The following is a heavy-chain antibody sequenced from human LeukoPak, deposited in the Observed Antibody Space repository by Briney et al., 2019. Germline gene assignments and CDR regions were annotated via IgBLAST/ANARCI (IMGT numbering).Heavy chain of an antibody. D-gene: IGHD3-10*01. CDR2: ISSSSGTI. Sequence: GGSLRLSCAASGFTFSSYEMNWVRLAPGKGLEWVSYISSSSGTIYYADSVKGRFTISRDNAKNSLYLQMNSLRAEDTAVYYCAKMGKTENHYGSGRFSYYYYMDVWGKGTTVTISS. V-gene: IGHV3-48*03. CDR1: GFTFSSYE. CDR3: AKMGKTENHYGSGRFSYYYYMDV. J-gene: IGHJ6*03.